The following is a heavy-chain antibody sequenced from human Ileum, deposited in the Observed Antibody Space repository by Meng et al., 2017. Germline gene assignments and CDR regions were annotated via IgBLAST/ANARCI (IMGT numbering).Heavy chain of an antibody. CDR2: ISRSSNYI. Sequence: GESLKISCTTSGFTFSDYSMSWVRQAPGKGLEWVSSISRSSNYIYHADSVKGRLTISRDNAKNSLYLQMNSLRSEDTAVYYCAREGIYDTTAYYNPDYWGHGTLVTVSS. CDR3: AREGIYDTTAYYNPDY. CDR1: GFTFSDYS. J-gene: IGHJ4*01. V-gene: IGHV3-21*01. D-gene: IGHD3-22*01.